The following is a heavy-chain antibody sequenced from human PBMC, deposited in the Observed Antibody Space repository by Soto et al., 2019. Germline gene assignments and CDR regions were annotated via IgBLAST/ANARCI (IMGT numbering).Heavy chain of an antibody. CDR1: GYTFSDHY. V-gene: IGHV1-2*02. CDR2: INPNSGGT. CDR3: VRGGPVAGPTSSEAYHPFDF. D-gene: IGHD6-19*01. J-gene: IGHJ4*02. Sequence: QVQLVQSGAEVKKPGASVEVSCKTSGYTFSDHYTHWVRQAPGQGLEWMGWINPNSGGTGYAEKFQGRVTMTRDTCISTACMELNRLNADDTAVYYCVRGGPVAGPTSSEAYHPFDFWGQGTLVTVSS.